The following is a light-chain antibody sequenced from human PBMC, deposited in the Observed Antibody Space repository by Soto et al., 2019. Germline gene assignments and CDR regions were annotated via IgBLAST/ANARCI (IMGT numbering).Light chain of an antibody. CDR2: EVS. CDR3: ASYTSSSSSVI. CDR1: SSDVGGYKY. V-gene: IGLV2-14*01. J-gene: IGLJ2*01. Sequence: QSALTQPASVSGSPGQSITISFTATSSDVGGYKYVSWYQQHPDKAPKLIIFEVSNRPSGISSRFSGSKSGNTASLTISGLRAEDEADYYCASYTSSSSSVIFGKGTKLTVL.